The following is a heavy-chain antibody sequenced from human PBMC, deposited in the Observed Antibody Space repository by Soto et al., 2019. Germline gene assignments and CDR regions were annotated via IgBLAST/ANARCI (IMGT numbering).Heavy chain of an antibody. D-gene: IGHD1-26*01. J-gene: IGHJ4*02. V-gene: IGHV3-48*03. Sequence: GGSLRLSCVASGLTFSSYEMDWVRQAPGKGLEWVAYISHLGSNIDYVDSVKGRFTISRDNAKNSLYLQMNSLRAEDTATYYCTTDRSGNSPKRADYWGQGTLVTVSS. CDR3: TTDRSGNSPKRADY. CDR1: GLTFSSYE. CDR2: ISHLGSNI.